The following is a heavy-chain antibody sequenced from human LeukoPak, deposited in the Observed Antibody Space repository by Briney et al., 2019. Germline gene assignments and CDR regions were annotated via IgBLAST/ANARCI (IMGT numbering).Heavy chain of an antibody. CDR2: ISYDGSYK. CDR1: GFAFSTYA. D-gene: IGHD1-26*01. V-gene: IGHV3-30*03. Sequence: GRSLRLSCSASGFAFSTYAMHWLRQAPGKGLEWLAVISYDGSYKDYGDPVKGRFPLSRDNSKSTVFLEMSGLRAEDTAVYHCARARLQWEVRYPRFDSWGQGTLVTVSS. CDR3: ARARLQWEVRYPRFDS. J-gene: IGHJ4*02.